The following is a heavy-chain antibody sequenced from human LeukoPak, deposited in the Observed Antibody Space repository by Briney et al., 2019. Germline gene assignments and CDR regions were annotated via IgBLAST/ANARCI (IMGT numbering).Heavy chain of an antibody. Sequence: PGGSLRLSCAASGFTFSSYWMHWVRQAPGKGLVWVSRINSDGSSTSYADSVKGRFTISRDNAKNTLYLQMNSLRAEDTAVYYCAREGRYFDWLITPYDYWGQGTLVTVSS. CDR1: GFTFSSYW. V-gene: IGHV3-74*01. D-gene: IGHD3-9*01. CDR2: INSDGSST. CDR3: AREGRYFDWLITPYDY. J-gene: IGHJ4*02.